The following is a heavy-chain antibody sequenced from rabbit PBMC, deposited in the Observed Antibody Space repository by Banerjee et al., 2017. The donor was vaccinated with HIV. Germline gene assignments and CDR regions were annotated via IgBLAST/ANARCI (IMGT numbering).Heavy chain of an antibody. CDR2: INTSNGST. CDR3: ARSHSYDDYGDFLNWYYFKL. CDR1: GFSFSNKYV. D-gene: IGHD2-1*01. V-gene: IGHV1S45*01. J-gene: IGHJ4*01. Sequence: QEQLEESGGDLVKPEGSLTLTCTASGFSFSNKYVMCWVRQAPGKGLEWIACINTSNGSTYYASWAKGRFTISKTSSTTVTLQMTSLTAADTATYFCARSHSYDDYGDFLNWYYFKLWGPGTLVTVS.